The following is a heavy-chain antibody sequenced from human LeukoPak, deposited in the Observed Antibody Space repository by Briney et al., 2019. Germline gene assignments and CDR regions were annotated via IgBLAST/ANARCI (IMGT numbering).Heavy chain of an antibody. CDR3: ARDTYYYDSSGYYRFDY. Sequence: SETLSLTCTVSGVSISSYYWSWIRQPAGKGLEWIGRIYTSGSTNYNPSLKSRLSMSVDTSKNQFSLRLSSVTAADTAVYYCARDTYYYDSSGYYRFDYWGQGTLVTVSS. V-gene: IGHV4-4*07. CDR1: GVSISSYY. J-gene: IGHJ4*02. CDR2: IYTSGST. D-gene: IGHD3-22*01.